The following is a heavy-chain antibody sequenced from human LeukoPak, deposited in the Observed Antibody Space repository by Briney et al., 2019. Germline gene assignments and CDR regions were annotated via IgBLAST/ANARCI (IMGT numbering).Heavy chain of an antibody. CDR2: ISYDGNHK. CDR1: GFTFSSYG. J-gene: IGHJ5*02. D-gene: IGHD2-15*01. V-gene: IGHV3-30*03. Sequence: GGSLRLSCAASGFTFSSYGMHWVRQAPGKGLEWVAVISYDGNHKYYADSVKGRFTTSRDNSKNTLYLQMNSLRAEDTAVYYCARFLVVAGGFDPWGQGTLVTVSS. CDR3: ARFLVVAGGFDP.